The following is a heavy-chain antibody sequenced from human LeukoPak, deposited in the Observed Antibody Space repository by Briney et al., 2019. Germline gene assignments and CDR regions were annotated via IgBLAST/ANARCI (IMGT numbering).Heavy chain of an antibody. V-gene: IGHV4-34*01. Sequence: SETLSLTCAVYGGSFSGYYWSWIRQPPGKGLEWIGEINHSGSTNYNPSLKSRVTISVDTSKNQYSLKLSSVTAADTAVYYCASNVYDYVWGSYRQGRVDFDYWGQGTLVTVSS. CDR2: INHSGST. CDR3: ASNVYDYVWGSYRQGRVDFDY. D-gene: IGHD3-16*02. CDR1: GGSFSGYY. J-gene: IGHJ4*02.